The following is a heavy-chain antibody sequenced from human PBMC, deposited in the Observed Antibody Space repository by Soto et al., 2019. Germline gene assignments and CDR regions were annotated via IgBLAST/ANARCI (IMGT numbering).Heavy chain of an antibody. CDR1: GYSFTSYW. CDR3: ARHLSDTFWFDP. CDR2: IDPSDSYT. J-gene: IGHJ5*02. D-gene: IGHD5-18*01. V-gene: IGHV5-10-1*01. Sequence: GESLKISCKGSGYSFTSYWISWVRQMPGKGLEWMGRIDPSDSYTNYSPSFQGHVTISADKSISTAYLQWSSLKASDTAMYYCARHLSDTFWFDPWGQGTLVTVSS.